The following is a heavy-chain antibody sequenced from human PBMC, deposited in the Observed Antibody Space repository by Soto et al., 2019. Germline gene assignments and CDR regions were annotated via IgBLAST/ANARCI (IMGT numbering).Heavy chain of an antibody. Sequence: GVSVRLSCTVSRFAFNNYGINWVRQAPGTGPEWVSSISKSDYTYYSDSVKGRSTISRDNAKNSVSLQMNTLRVEDTAVYYCSREDSIIIPAVYGLWGKGTLVTVSP. D-gene: IGHD3-22*01. CDR3: SREDSIIIPAVYGL. CDR2: ISKSDYT. V-gene: IGHV3-21*01. CDR1: RFAFNNYG. J-gene: IGHJ4*02.